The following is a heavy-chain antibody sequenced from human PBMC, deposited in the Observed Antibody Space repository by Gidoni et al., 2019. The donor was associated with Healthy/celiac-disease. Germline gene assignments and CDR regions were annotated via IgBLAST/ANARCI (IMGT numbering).Heavy chain of an antibody. D-gene: IGHD2-2*01. Sequence: QVQLQESGPGLVKPSGTLSLTCAVSGGSISSRNWWSWVRQPPGKGLEWIGEIYHSGSTNYNPSLKSRVTISVDKSKNQFSLKLSSVTAADTAVYYCARMGYCSSTSCYGNYYYMDVWGKGTTVTVSS. CDR2: IYHSGST. CDR3: ARMGYCSSTSCYGNYYYMDV. V-gene: IGHV4-4*02. CDR1: GGSISSRNW. J-gene: IGHJ6*03.